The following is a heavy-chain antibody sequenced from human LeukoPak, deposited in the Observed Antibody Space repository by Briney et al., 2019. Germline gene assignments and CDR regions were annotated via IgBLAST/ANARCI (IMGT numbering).Heavy chain of an antibody. D-gene: IGHD3-22*01. CDR2: VYYTGIT. CDR1: GGSISGYY. V-gene: IGHV4-59*08. CDR3: ARHEVLDGSGYYHLDY. J-gene: IGHJ4*02. Sequence: SETLSLTCTVPGGSISGYYWSWIRQPPGKGLEWIGYVYYTGITNYNPSLESRVTISVDTSKNQFALKLSSVTAADTAVYYCARHEVLDGSGYYHLDYWGQGTLVTVSS.